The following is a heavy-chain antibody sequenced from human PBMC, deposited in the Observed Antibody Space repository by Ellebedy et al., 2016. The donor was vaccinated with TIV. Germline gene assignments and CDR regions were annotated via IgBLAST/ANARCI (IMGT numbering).Heavy chain of an antibody. Sequence: GESLKISCASSGFTFSDYYMSWIRQAPGKGLEWISYISGDDNNIEYADSVKGRFTISRDNAKKSLYLQISSLRAEDTAVYHCARDAAGSIQWPQNLWYFDLWGRGTQVTVSS. CDR1: GFTFSDYY. J-gene: IGHJ2*01. CDR2: ISGDDNNI. D-gene: IGHD5-12*01. V-gene: IGHV3-11*01. CDR3: ARDAAGSIQWPQNLWYFDL.